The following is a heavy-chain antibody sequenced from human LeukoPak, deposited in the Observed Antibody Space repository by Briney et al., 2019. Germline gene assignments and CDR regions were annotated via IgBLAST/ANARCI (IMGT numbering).Heavy chain of an antibody. V-gene: IGHV4-59*01. CDR3: ARVDYDFWSGRTNWFDP. D-gene: IGHD3-3*01. CDR1: GGSISSYY. J-gene: IGHJ5*02. CDR2: IYYSGST. Sequence: PSETLSLPCTVSGGSISSYYWSWIRQPPGKGLEWIGYIYYSGSTNYNPSLKSRVTISVDTSKNQFSLKLSSVTAADTAVYYCARVDYDFWSGRTNWFDPWGQGTLVTVSS.